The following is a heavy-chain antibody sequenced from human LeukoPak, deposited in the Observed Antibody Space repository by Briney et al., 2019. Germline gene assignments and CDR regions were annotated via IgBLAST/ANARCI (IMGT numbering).Heavy chain of an antibody. D-gene: IGHD3-9*01. CDR3: ARKVYFDWSPGGYYFDY. CDR1: GGSISSYY. CDR2: ISYSGRT. Sequence: SETLSLTCTVSGGSISSYYWSWIRQPPGKGLEWIGYISYSGRTNYNPSLKSRVTISVDTSKNQLSLKLSSVTAADTAVYYCARKVYFDWSPGGYYFDYWGQGTLVTVSS. V-gene: IGHV4-59*01. J-gene: IGHJ4*02.